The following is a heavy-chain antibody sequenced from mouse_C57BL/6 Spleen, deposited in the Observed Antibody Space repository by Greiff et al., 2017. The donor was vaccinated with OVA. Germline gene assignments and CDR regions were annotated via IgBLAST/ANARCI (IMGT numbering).Heavy chain of an antibody. V-gene: IGHV1-64*01. J-gene: IGHJ1*03. CDR1: GYTFTSYW. D-gene: IGHD1-1*01. Sequence: QVQLQQPGAELVKPGASVKLSCKASGYTFTSYWMHWVKQRPGQGLEWIGMIHPNSGSTNYNEKFKSKATLTVDKSSSTAYMQLSSLTSEDSAVYYCARYPYGSSYGYFDVWGTGTTVTVSS. CDR3: ARYPYGSSYGYFDV. CDR2: IHPNSGST.